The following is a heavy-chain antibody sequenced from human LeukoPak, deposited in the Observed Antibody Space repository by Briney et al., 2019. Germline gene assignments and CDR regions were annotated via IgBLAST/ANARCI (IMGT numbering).Heavy chain of an antibody. CDR2: IYYSGST. Sequence: SETLSLTCTVSGGSIRSYYWSWVRQPPGKGLECIGYIYYSGSTNYNPSLKSRVTISVDTSKNQFSLKLSSVTAADTAVYYCARPIVGYCSGGSCYSGYWYFDLWGRGTLVTVSS. CDR3: ARPIVGYCSGGSCYSGYWYFDL. J-gene: IGHJ2*01. D-gene: IGHD2-15*01. CDR1: GGSIRSYY. V-gene: IGHV4-59*08.